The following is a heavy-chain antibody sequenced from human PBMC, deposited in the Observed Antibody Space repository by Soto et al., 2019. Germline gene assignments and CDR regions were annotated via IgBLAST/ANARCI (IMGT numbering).Heavy chain of an antibody. CDR1: GGSISSGGYY. CDR3: AKCRDGYNPDY. Sequence: SETLSLTCTVSGGSISSGGYYWSWIRQPPGKGLEWIGYIYYSGSTYYNPSLKSRVTISVDTSKNQFSLKLSSVTAADTAVYYCAKCRDGYNPDYWGQGTLVTVSS. J-gene: IGHJ4*02. V-gene: IGHV4-30-4*01. D-gene: IGHD5-12*01. CDR2: IYYSGST.